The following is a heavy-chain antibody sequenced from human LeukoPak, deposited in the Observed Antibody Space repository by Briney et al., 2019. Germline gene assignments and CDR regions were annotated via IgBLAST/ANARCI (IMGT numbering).Heavy chain of an antibody. D-gene: IGHD1-7*01. CDR1: GSSISSYY. CDR2: IYVSGST. Sequence: SETLSLTCTVSGSSISSYYWSWIRQAAGKGLEWIGRIYVSGSTSYNPSLESRFTMSLDTSKNQISLKVSSVTAADTAVYYCARDSGTTGEVKSDPWGQGTLVTVSS. CDR3: ARDSGTTGEVKSDP. J-gene: IGHJ5*02. V-gene: IGHV4-4*07.